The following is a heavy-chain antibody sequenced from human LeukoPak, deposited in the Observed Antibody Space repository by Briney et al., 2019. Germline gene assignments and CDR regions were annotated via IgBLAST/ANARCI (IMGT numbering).Heavy chain of an antibody. Sequence: GGSLRLSCAASGFTFSSYSMNWVRQASGKGLEWVSSISSSSSYIYYADSVKGRFTISRDNAKNSLYLQMNSLRAEDTAVYYCARETPYSSSWTVFDYWGQGTLVTVSS. V-gene: IGHV3-21*06. J-gene: IGHJ4*02. CDR2: ISSSSSYI. CDR1: GFTFSSYS. D-gene: IGHD6-13*01. CDR3: ARETPYSSSWTVFDY.